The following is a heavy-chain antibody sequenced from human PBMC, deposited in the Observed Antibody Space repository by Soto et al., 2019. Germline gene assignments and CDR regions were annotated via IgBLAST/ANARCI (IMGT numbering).Heavy chain of an antibody. CDR3: ARRYGSCFDY. D-gene: IGHD5-18*01. CDR2: ISYSDNA. CDR1: GGSVSSYY. J-gene: IGHJ4*02. V-gene: IGHV4-59*08. Sequence: SETLSLTCTVSGGSVSSYYWSWIRQPPGKGLECIGYISYSDNANYNPSLKSRVTMSVDTSKNQFSLRLSSVTAANTAVYYCARRYGSCFDYWGQGTLVTVS.